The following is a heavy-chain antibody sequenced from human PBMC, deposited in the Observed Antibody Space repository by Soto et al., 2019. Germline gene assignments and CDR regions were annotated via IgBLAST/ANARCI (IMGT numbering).Heavy chain of an antibody. CDR2: IYYSGST. Sequence: SETLSLTCTVSGGSIRSSSYYWGWIRQPPGKGLEWIGSIYYSGSTYYNPSLKSRVTISVDTSKNQFSLKLSSVTAADTAVYYCARHSGSITGTTSFDPWGQGTLVTVSS. J-gene: IGHJ5*02. CDR1: GGSIRSSSYY. V-gene: IGHV4-39*01. D-gene: IGHD1-7*01. CDR3: ARHSGSITGTTSFDP.